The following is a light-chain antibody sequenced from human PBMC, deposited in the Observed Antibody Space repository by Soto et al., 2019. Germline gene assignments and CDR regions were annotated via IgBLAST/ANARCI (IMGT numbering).Light chain of an antibody. CDR3: SSYTWNNSLAYV. V-gene: IGLV2-14*03. J-gene: IGLJ1*01. CDR2: DVG. CDR1: SSDIGSYFY. Sequence: QSALTQPASVSGSPGQSITISCTGSSSDIGSYFYVSWYQQHPGKAPNLIIYDVGNRPSGVSIRFSGSKSGNTASLTISGLQAEDEADYHCSSYTWNNSLAYVFGTGTKVTVL.